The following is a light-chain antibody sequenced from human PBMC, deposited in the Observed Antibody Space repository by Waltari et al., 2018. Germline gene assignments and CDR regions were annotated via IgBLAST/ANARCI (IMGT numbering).Light chain of an antibody. J-gene: IGKJ2*01. CDR3: QQYGSSYT. Sequence: IVLTQSPGTLSLSPGDRATLSCRASQSVSSSYLAWYQQKPGQAPRLLIYGASSRATGLPDRFSGSGSGTDFTLTISRLEPEDFAVYYCQQYGSSYTFGQGTKLEIK. CDR2: GAS. CDR1: QSVSSSY. V-gene: IGKV3-20*01.